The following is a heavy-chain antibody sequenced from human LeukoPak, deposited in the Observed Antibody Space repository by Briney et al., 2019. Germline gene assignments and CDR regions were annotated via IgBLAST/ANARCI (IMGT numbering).Heavy chain of an antibody. CDR1: GFKFDDYG. V-gene: IGHV3-20*04. CDR3: AREGIYCVNGVCYLDY. CDR2: ISWSGGNT. D-gene: IGHD2-8*01. J-gene: IGHJ4*02. Sequence: GGSLRLSCAASGFKFDDYGMSWVRQGPGKRLEWVSCISWSGGNTGYADSVKGRFTISRDNAKNSLFLQVNSLRADDTAFYYCAREGIYCVNGVCYLDYWGQGTLVTASS.